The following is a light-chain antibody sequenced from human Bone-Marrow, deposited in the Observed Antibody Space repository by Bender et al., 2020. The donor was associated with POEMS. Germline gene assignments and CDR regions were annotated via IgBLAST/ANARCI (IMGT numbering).Light chain of an antibody. CDR3: TSYAGGIWV. Sequence: SALTQPRSVSGSPGQSVTISCTGTSSDVGGYNFVSWYQHHPGKAPKLMIYEVTARPSGVPNRLPGCKSGKPASLTVSGLQAEDEADYYGTSYAGGIWVFGGGTKLTVL. V-gene: IGLV2-11*01. CDR1: SSDVGGYNF. CDR2: EVT. J-gene: IGLJ3*02.